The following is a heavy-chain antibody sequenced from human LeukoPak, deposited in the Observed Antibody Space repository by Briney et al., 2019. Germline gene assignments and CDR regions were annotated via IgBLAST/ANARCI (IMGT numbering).Heavy chain of an antibody. V-gene: IGHV4-59*08. Sequence: SETLSLTCTVPGGSISSYYWSWIRQPPGKGREWIGYIYYSGSTNYNPSLKSRVTISVDTSKNQFSLKLSSVTAADTAVYYCARHNSGSYYPWIDYWGQGTLVTVSS. CDR1: GGSISSYY. CDR3: ARHNSGSYYPWIDY. J-gene: IGHJ4*02. D-gene: IGHD1-26*01. CDR2: IYYSGST.